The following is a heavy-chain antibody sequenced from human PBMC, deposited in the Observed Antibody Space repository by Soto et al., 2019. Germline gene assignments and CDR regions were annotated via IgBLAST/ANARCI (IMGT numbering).Heavy chain of an antibody. CDR3: ASDLLDDYGGKGLAY. Sequence: QVQLQESGPGLVKPSQTLSLTCTVSGGSLSSGGYYWSWIRQHPGKGLEWIGYIYNSGSTYYNPYLKSRVTISVDTSKNQFYLKLSSVTAADTAVYYCASDLLDDYGGKGLAYWGQGTLVTVSS. CDR2: IYNSGST. CDR1: GGSLSSGGYY. D-gene: IGHD4-17*01. V-gene: IGHV4-31*03. J-gene: IGHJ4*02.